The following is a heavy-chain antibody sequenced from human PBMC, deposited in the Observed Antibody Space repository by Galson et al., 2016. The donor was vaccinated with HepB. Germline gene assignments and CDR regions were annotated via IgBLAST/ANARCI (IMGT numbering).Heavy chain of an antibody. Sequence: LSLTCTVSGGSIGAYYWNWVRQPPGKGLEWIAYIHYSGSTKYNPSLKSRVTISLDTSKNQFSLNLTSVTAADTGVYYCARQGGRNWYFDLWGRGTLVRVSS. CDR1: GGSIGAYY. V-gene: IGHV4-59*08. D-gene: IGHD1-14*01. CDR3: ARQGGRNWYFDL. J-gene: IGHJ2*01. CDR2: IHYSGST.